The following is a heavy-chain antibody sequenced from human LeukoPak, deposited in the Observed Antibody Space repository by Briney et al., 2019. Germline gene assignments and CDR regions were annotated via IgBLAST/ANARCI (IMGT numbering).Heavy chain of an antibody. D-gene: IGHD6-19*01. CDR1: GFTFSDYY. J-gene: IGHJ4*02. V-gene: IGHV3-11*01. Sequence: GGSLRLSCEASGFTFSDYYMSWIRQAPGKGLEWLSYVSSGGTITYYADSMKGRITISGDNAKNSVYLQMNSLTAEDTAVYYCARISSGRYYFDYWGQGILVTVSS. CDR3: ARISSGRYYFDY. CDR2: VSSGGTIT.